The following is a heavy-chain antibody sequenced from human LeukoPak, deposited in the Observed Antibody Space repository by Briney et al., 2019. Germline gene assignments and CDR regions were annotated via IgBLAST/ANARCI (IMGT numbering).Heavy chain of an antibody. CDR3: ARATRGGVGASSY. V-gene: IGHV3-11*01. J-gene: IGHJ4*02. CDR1: GLIFSDYY. D-gene: IGHD1-26*01. CDR2: INSSGSLT. Sequence: GRCLGLSCRFSGLIFSDYYLSWIRQTPGKGLGWLSYINSSGSLTDYADSVKGRFTISRDNDKNSVYLQMDSLRTEDTAIYYCARATRGGVGASSYWGQGTLVTVST.